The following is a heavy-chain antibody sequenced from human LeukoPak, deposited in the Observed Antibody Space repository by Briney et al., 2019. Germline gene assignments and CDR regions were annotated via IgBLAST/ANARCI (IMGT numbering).Heavy chain of an antibody. D-gene: IGHD3-22*01. CDR3: SYYYDSSGYVDY. CDR2: NKSKADGGTI. V-gene: IGHV3-15*01. J-gene: IGHJ4*02. Sequence: GGSMRPSRAASGFTFGDAWMNWDRQAPGEGLEWVGRNKSKADGGTIDYAAPVKGRFTISRDDSKNTVYMQMNSLKTEDTAVYYCSYYYDSSGYVDYWGQGTLVTVSS. CDR1: GFTFGDAW.